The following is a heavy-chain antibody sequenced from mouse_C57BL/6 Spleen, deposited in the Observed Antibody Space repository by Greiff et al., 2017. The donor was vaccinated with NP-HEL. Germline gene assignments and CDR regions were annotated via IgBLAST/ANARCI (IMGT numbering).Heavy chain of an antibody. V-gene: IGHV1-80*01. D-gene: IGHD2-3*01. Sequence: QVQLKESGAELVKPGASVKISCKASGYAFSSYWMNWVKQRPGKGLEWIGQIYPGDGDTNYNGKFKGKATLTADKSSSTAYMQLSSLTSEDSAVYFCARGGYENHFDYWGQGTTLTVSS. CDR3: ARGGYENHFDY. J-gene: IGHJ2*01. CDR2: IYPGDGDT. CDR1: GYAFSSYW.